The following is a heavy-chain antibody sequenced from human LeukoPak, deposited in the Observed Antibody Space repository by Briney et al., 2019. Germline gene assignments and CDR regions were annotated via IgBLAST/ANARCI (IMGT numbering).Heavy chain of an antibody. Sequence: SETLSLTCSVWGGSMISYYWSWLPQPPGKGREGGGYFNNTGCTNYNPYVKSRVTISVATSKNQVSLKMTPVTAADTAVYYCATNRPVGGAYWGSFDIWGQGTVVTVSS. CDR1: GGSMISYY. J-gene: IGHJ3*02. CDR3: ATNRPVGGAYWGSFDI. V-gene: IGHV4-59*01. CDR2: FNNTGCT. D-gene: IGHD2-8*02.